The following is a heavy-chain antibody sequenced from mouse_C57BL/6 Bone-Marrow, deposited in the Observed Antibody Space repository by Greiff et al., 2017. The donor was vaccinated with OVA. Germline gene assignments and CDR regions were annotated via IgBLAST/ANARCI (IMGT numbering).Heavy chain of an antibody. V-gene: IGHV1-81*01. J-gene: IGHJ4*01. CDR2: IYPRSGNT. Sequence: QVHVKQSGAELARPGASVKLSCKASGYTFTSYGISWVKQRTGQGLEWIGEIYPRSGNTYYNEKFKGKATLTADKSSSTAYMELRSLTSEDSAVYFCARGTLLFYAMDYWGQGTSVTVSS. CDR1: GYTFTSYG. D-gene: IGHD2-1*01. CDR3: ARGTLLFYAMDY.